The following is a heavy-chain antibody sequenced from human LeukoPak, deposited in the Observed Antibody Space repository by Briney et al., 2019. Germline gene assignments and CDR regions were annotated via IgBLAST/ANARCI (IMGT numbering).Heavy chain of an antibody. V-gene: IGHV4-38-2*02. CDR2: IYHSGST. CDR1: GYSISSGYY. D-gene: IGHD2-15*01. Sequence: SETLSLTCTVSGYSISSGYYWGWIRQPPGKGLEWIGSIYHSGSTYYNPSLKSRVTMSVDTSKNQFSLKLSSVTVADTAVYYCARRYCSGGSCYPYFDYWGQGTLVTVSS. CDR3: ARRYCSGGSCYPYFDY. J-gene: IGHJ4*02.